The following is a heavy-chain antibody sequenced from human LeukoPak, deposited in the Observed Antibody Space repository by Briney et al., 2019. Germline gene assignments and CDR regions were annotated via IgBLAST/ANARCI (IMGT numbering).Heavy chain of an antibody. Sequence: SETLSLTCTVSDGSISGYYWSWIRQPPGKGLEWIGYIYYSGSTNYNPSLKSRVTISVDTSKNQFSLKLSSVTAADTAVYYCARSARWGGDQYWGQGTLVTVSS. D-gene: IGHD2-21*02. V-gene: IGHV4-59*08. CDR2: IYYSGST. CDR1: DGSISGYY. CDR3: ARSARWGGDQY. J-gene: IGHJ4*02.